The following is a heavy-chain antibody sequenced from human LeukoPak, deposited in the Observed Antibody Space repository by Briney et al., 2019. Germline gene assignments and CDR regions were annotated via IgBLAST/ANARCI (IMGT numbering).Heavy chain of an antibody. Sequence: SETLSLTCTVSGYSISSGYYWGWIRQPPGKGLEWIGSIYHSGSTYYNPSLKSRVTISVDTSKNQFSLKLSSVTAADTAVYYCARARMEYYYGSGSSEGNYFDYWGQGTLVTVSS. CDR1: GYSISSGYY. CDR2: IYHSGST. CDR3: ARARMEYYYGSGSSEGNYFDY. D-gene: IGHD3-10*01. V-gene: IGHV4-38-2*02. J-gene: IGHJ4*02.